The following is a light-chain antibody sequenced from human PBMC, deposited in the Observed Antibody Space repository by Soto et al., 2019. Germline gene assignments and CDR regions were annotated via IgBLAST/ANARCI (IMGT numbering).Light chain of an antibody. CDR2: SAS. J-gene: IGKJ4*01. CDR3: QQANTFALT. CDR1: QGISTY. Sequence: DIQMTQSPSSLAASVGDRLTITCRASQGISTYLNWYQQKPGTAPKLLIYSASSLYTGVPSRFSGSGSGTDFTLTISSLQPEDFATYYCQQANTFALTFGGGTKVDIK. V-gene: IGKV1-39*01.